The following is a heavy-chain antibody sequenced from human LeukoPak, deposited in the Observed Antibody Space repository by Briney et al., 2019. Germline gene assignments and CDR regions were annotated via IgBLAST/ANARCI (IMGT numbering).Heavy chain of an antibody. Sequence: SETLSLTCAVYGGSFSGYYWSWIRQPPGKGLEWIGEINHNGSTNYNPSLKSRVTISVDTSKNQFSLKLSSVTAADTAVYYCARGLPLYGSGSHSDYWGQGTLVTVSS. CDR2: INHNGST. J-gene: IGHJ4*02. D-gene: IGHD3-10*01. CDR1: GGSFSGYY. CDR3: ARGLPLYGSGSHSDY. V-gene: IGHV4-34*01.